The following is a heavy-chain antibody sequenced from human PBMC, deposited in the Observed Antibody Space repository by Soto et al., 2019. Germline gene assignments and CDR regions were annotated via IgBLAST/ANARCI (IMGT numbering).Heavy chain of an antibody. J-gene: IGHJ6*02. D-gene: IGHD3-16*01. Sequence: KPSETLSLTCTVAGDSISNYYWSWIRQPPGKGLEWIGYIFYSGSTNSNPSLKSRVTISVDTSKNQFSLKLSSVTAADTAVYYCARVFGTTGLHFYGLDDWGQGTTVTVSS. CDR1: GDSISNYY. CDR2: IFYSGST. V-gene: IGHV4-59*01. CDR3: ARVFGTTGLHFYGLDD.